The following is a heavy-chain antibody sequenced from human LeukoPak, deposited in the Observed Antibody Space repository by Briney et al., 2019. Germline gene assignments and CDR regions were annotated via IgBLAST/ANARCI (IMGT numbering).Heavy chain of an antibody. CDR1: GGSFSGYY. Sequence: ETLSLTCAVYGGSFSGYYWSWIRQPPGKGLEWIGEINHSGSTNYNPSLKSRVTISVDTSKNQFSLKLSSVTAADTAVYYCARGPSRYCSGGSCKRLDYWGQGTLVTVSS. CDR2: INHSGST. D-gene: IGHD2-15*01. CDR3: ARGPSRYCSGGSCKRLDY. V-gene: IGHV4-34*01. J-gene: IGHJ4*02.